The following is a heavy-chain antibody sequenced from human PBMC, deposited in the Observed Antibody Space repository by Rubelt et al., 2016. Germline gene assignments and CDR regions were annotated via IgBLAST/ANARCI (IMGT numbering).Heavy chain of an antibody. CDR1: GFTFSSYG. Sequence: VESGGGLVKPGGSLRLSCAASGFTFSSYGMNWVRQAPGKGLEWVSAISGSGGSTYYADSVKGRFTISRDNANNSLYLQMNSLRAEDTAVYYCARVVAERTLIFDYWGQGTLVTVSS. D-gene: IGHD2-15*01. CDR3: ARVVAERTLIFDY. J-gene: IGHJ4*02. CDR2: ISGSGGST. V-gene: IGHV3-21*01.